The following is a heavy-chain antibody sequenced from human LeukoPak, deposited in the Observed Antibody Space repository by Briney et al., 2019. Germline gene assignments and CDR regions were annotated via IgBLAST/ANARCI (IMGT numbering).Heavy chain of an antibody. CDR1: GFTFSSYW. CDR3: AKFSKEQSTF. Sequence: GESLRLSCAASGFTFSSYWMSWVRQPPGKGLEWVGNINYDGIDKQYVDSIKGRFIISRDNAKNTLYLQIDGLRVEDTANYYCAKFSKEQSTFWGQGTLVTVSS. V-gene: IGHV3-7*01. J-gene: IGHJ4*02. D-gene: IGHD6-19*01. CDR2: INYDGIDK.